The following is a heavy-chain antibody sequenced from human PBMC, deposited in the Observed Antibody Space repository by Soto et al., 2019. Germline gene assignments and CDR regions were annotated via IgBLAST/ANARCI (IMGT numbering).Heavy chain of an antibody. D-gene: IGHD3-3*01. Sequence: ASVKVSCKASGYIFTAYAIHWVRQAPGQMLEWMGWINAGNDNTKYSQKFQGSVTITMDTSASTAYMDLNSLRSEDTAVYYCARTGGYDFWSGYLNWFDPWGQGTLVTVSS. CDR1: GYIFTAYA. CDR2: INAGNDNT. J-gene: IGHJ5*02. V-gene: IGHV1-3*01. CDR3: ARTGGYDFWSGYLNWFDP.